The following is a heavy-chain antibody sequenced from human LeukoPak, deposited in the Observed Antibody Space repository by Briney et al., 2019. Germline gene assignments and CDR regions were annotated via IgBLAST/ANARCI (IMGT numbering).Heavy chain of an antibody. CDR1: GYTFTSYY. CDR3: ARNRVGATGILAIYYYYGMDV. CDR2: INPSGGST. D-gene: IGHD1-26*01. J-gene: IGHJ6*02. Sequence: GASVKVSCKASGYTFTSYYMHWVRQAPGQGLEWMGIINPSGGSTSYAQKFQGRVTMTRDTSTSTVYMELSSLRSEDTAVYYCARNRVGATGILAIYYYYGMDVWGQGTMVTVSS. V-gene: IGHV1-46*01.